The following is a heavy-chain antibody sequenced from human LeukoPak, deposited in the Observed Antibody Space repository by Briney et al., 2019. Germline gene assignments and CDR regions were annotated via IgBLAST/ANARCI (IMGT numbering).Heavy chain of an antibody. CDR1: GFTFSSYA. J-gene: IGHJ6*03. V-gene: IGHV3-23*01. Sequence: GGSLRLSCAASGFTFSSYAMSWVRQAPGKGLEWVSAISGSGDSTYYADSVKGRFTISRDNSENTLYLQMNSLRAEDTAVYYCAKHQRDIVVVPAGVGYYMDVWGKGTTVTVSS. CDR2: ISGSGDST. D-gene: IGHD2-2*01. CDR3: AKHQRDIVVVPAGVGYYMDV.